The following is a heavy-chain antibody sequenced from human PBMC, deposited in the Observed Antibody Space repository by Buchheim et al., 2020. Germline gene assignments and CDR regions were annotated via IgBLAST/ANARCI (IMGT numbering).Heavy chain of an antibody. CDR3: ARGTGGDYGDY. D-gene: IGHD4-17*01. CDR1: GGSLISATSY. V-gene: IGHV4-30-4*08. Sequence: QLQLQESGPRLVKPSETLSLTCTVSGGSLISATSYWNWIRQRPGKGLEWIGYIYYSGNTWYNPSLKSRVTISVDTSKNQFSLKLSSVTAADTAVYYCARGTGGDYGDYWGQGTL. J-gene: IGHJ4*02. CDR2: IYYSGNT.